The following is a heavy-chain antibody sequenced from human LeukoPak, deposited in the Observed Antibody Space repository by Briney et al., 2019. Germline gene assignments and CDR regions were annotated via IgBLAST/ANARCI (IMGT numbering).Heavy chain of an antibody. V-gene: IGHV3-23*01. CDR2: VSTSGGST. J-gene: IGHJ3*02. Sequence: GGSLRLSCAASGLTFSRYAMSWVRQAPGKGLEWVSGVSTSGGSTYYADSVKGRFAISRDNAKNSLYLQMNSLRAEDTAVYYCARDSVLSGYYDILTGYYPGAFDIWGQGTMVTVSS. CDR3: ARDSVLSGYYDILTGYYPGAFDI. D-gene: IGHD3-9*01. CDR1: GLTFSRYA.